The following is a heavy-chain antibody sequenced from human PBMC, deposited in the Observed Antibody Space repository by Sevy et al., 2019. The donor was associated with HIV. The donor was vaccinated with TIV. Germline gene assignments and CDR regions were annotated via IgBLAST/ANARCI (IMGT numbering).Heavy chain of an antibody. V-gene: IGHV3-33*08. CDR3: ARERRSSGIDY. D-gene: IGHD3-10*01. CDR2: IWYEGINK. CDR1: GFTLSSYW. Sequence: GGSLRLSCAASGFTLSSYWMHWVRQAPGKGLEWVAIIWYEGINKDYAEPVKGRFTISRDNSKNTLYLQMNSLRVDDTAVYYCARERRSSGIDYWGQGTLVTVSS. J-gene: IGHJ4*01.